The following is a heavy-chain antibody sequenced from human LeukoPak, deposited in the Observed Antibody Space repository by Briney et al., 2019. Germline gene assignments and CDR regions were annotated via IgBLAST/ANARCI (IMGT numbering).Heavy chain of an antibody. CDR1: GGTFSSYA. J-gene: IGHJ6*03. CDR3: ARGEYSSSAYYYYYYMDV. Sequence: ASVKVSCKASGGTFSSYAISWVRQAPRQGLEWMGGIIPIFGTANYAQKFQGRVTITTDESTSTAYMELSSLRSEDTAVYYCARGEYSSSAYYYYYYMDVWGKGTTVTVSS. CDR2: IIPIFGTA. D-gene: IGHD6-6*01. V-gene: IGHV1-69*05.